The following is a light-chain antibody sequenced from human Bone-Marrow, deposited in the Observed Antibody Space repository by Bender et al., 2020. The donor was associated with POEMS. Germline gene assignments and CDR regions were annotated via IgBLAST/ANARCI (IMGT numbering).Light chain of an antibody. CDR3: SSYTTSTTLTV. J-gene: IGLJ1*01. V-gene: IGLV2-14*03. CDR2: GVA. Sequence: QSALTQPASVSGSPGQSITVSCTGTSSDVGAYDYVSWYQQHPGKAPKLIIYGVADRPSGVSDRFSGSKSGNTASLTISGLQAEDEADYYCSSYTTSTTLTVFGTGTKVTVL. CDR1: SSDVGAYDY.